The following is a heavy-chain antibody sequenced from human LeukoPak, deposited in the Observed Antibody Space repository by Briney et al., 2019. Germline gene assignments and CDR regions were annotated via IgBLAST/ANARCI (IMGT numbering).Heavy chain of an antibody. CDR2: IRYDGSNK. J-gene: IGHJ4*02. V-gene: IGHV3-30*02. CDR3: ARDNCSSTSCLFDY. CDR1: GFTFSSYD. D-gene: IGHD2-2*01. Sequence: GGSLRLSCAASGFTFSSYDMHWVRQAPGKGLEWVAFIRYDGSNKYYADSVKGRFTISRDNSKNTLYLQMNSLRAEDTAVYYCARDNCSSTSCLFDYWGQGTLVTVSS.